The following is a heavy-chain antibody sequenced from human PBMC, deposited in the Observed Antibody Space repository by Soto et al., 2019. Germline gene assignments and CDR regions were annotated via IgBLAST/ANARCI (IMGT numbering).Heavy chain of an antibody. CDR1: GGTFSSYA. Sequence: SVKVSCKASGGTFSSYAISWVRQAPGQGLEWMGGIIPIFGTANYAQKFQGGVTITADESTSTAYMELSSLRSEDTAVYYCARGGGGLLRFLEWQFRRDYGMDVWGQGTTVTVSS. J-gene: IGHJ6*02. CDR2: IIPIFGTA. CDR3: ARGGGGLLRFLEWQFRRDYGMDV. D-gene: IGHD3-3*01. V-gene: IGHV1-69*13.